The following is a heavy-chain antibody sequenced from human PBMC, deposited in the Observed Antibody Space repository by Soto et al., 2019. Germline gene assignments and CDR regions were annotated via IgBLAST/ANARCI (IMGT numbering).Heavy chain of an antibody. Sequence: PGESLKISCKGSGYSFTSYWIGWVRQMPGKGLEWMGIIYPGDSDTRYSPSFQGQVTISADKSISTAYLQWSSLKASDTAMYYCARHFPGKTRYYYMDVWGKGTTVTVSS. CDR2: IYPGDSDT. CDR1: GYSFTSYW. V-gene: IGHV5-51*01. CDR3: ARHFPGKTRYYYMDV. J-gene: IGHJ6*03.